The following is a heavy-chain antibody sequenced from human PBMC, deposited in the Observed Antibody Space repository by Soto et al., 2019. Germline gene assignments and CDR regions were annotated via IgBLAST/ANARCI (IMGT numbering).Heavy chain of an antibody. CDR3: VKVSTFYDILTGYYSTNFFDP. CDR1: GFTFSEYS. J-gene: IGHJ5*02. D-gene: IGHD3-9*01. Sequence: PGGSLRLSCSASGFTFSEYSMHWVRQAPGKGLQYVSTISSDGDITYYADSVKGRFTISRDNSKNTLYLQMNSLRPVDTAVYYCVKVSTFYDILTGYYSTNFFDPWGQGTLVTV. V-gene: IGHV3-64D*06. CDR2: ISSDGDIT.